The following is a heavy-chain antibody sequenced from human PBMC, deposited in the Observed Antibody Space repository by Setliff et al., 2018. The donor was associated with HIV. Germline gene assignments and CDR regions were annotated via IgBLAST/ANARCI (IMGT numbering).Heavy chain of an antibody. D-gene: IGHD3-10*01. CDR1: TESLTRYD. Sequence: SETLSLTCAVYTESLTRYDWAWIRQSPEKGLEWIGEIDDSGSIIYNPSLQSRVTMSVDTSKNQFSLNLMSVTAADTAVYYCAREGDGRINIIRGVESYFYYGMDVWGQGTTVTVSS. CDR3: AREGDGRINIIRGVESYFYYGMDV. J-gene: IGHJ6*02. V-gene: IGHV4-34*01. CDR2: IDDSGSI.